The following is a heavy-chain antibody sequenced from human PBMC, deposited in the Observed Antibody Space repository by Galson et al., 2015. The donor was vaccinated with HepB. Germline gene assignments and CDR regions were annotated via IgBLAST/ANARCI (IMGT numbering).Heavy chain of an antibody. J-gene: IGHJ4*02. CDR1: GYTFTGYY. CDR2: INPHSGGT. Sequence: SVTVSCKASGYTFTGYYMHWVRQAPGQGLEWMGWINPHSGGTNYAQKFQGRVTMTRDTSISTAYMELSRLRSDDTAVYYCARAVGYDILTGPFDYWGQGALVTVSS. D-gene: IGHD3-9*01. V-gene: IGHV1-2*02. CDR3: ARAVGYDILTGPFDY.